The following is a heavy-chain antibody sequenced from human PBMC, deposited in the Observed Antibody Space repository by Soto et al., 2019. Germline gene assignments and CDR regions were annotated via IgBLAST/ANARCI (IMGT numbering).Heavy chain of an antibody. J-gene: IGHJ5*02. Sequence: QVQLVESGGGLVKPGGSLRLSCAASGFTFNVYYMAWIRQAPGKGLEWVAYISNSGNAIYYADSVKGRFTISRDNAKNSLYLQMNSLRADDRAIYYCARDRGIRGWFEPWGQGTLVTVSS. CDR2: ISNSGNAI. CDR3: ARDRGIRGWFEP. V-gene: IGHV3-11*01. D-gene: IGHD5-12*01. CDR1: GFTFNVYY.